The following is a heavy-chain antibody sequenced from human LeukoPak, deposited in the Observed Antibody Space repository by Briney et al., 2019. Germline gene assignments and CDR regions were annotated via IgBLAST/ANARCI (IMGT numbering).Heavy chain of an antibody. V-gene: IGHV3-7*03. CDR3: ARDFGLRCSGGTCYSVYYYGMDV. J-gene: IGHJ6*04. CDR2: IKQGGSEK. D-gene: IGHD2-15*01. Sequence: GGSLRLSCAASGESFSNYAMYWVRQAPGKGLEWVANIKQGGSEKYYVDSVKGRFTISRDNAKNSLYLQMNSLRAEDTAVYYCARDFGLRCSGGTCYSVYYYGMDVWGKGTTVTVSS. CDR1: GESFSNYA.